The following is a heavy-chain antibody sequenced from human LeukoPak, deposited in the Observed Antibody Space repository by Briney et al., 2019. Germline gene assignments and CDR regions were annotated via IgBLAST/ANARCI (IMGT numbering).Heavy chain of an antibody. V-gene: IGHV3-48*03. J-gene: IGHJ6*04. D-gene: IGHD3-10*02. CDR3: AELGITMIGGV. CDR2: ISSSGSTI. Sequence: GGSLRLSCAASGFSFSSYEMNWIRQAPGKGLEWVSYISSSGSTIYYADSVKGRFTISRDNAKNSLYLQMNSLRAEDTAVYYCAELGITMIGGVWGKGTTVTISS. CDR1: GFSFSSYE.